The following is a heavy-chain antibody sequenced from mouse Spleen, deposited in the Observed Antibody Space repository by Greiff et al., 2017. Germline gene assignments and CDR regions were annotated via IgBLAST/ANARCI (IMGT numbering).Heavy chain of an antibody. V-gene: IGHV1-53*01. J-gene: IGHJ3*01. CDR3: ARGLGWFAY. CDR2: IYPRDGST. Sequence: VQLQQPGAELVKPGASVKVSCKASGYTFTSYWMHGMKQRPEQGLEWIGYIYPRDGSTKYNEKFKGKATLTADKSSSTAYMQLNSLTSEDSAVYFCARGLGWFAYWGQWTLVTVSA. CDR1: GYTFTSYW. D-gene: IGHD4-1*01.